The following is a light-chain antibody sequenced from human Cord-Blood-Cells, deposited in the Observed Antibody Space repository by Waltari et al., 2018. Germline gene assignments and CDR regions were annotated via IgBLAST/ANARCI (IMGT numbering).Light chain of an antibody. V-gene: IGKV1-8*01. CDR1: QGISSS. CDR2: AAS. J-gene: IGKJ2*01. CDR3: QQYYSDPPFT. Sequence: AIRMTQSPSSFSASTGARVTITCRASQGISSSLAWYQQKPGKAPKLLIYAASTLQSGVPSRFSGSGSGTDFTLTISCLQSEDFATYYCQQYYSDPPFTFGQGTKLEIK.